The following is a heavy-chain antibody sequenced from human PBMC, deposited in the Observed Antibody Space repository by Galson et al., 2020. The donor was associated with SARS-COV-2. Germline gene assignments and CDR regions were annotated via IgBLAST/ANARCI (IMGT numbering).Heavy chain of an antibody. J-gene: IGHJ5*02. CDR2: MNPKSGNT. Sequence: ASVKVSCKASGYAFTNYDINWVRQATGEGLEWMGWMNPKSGNTGYVQKFQGRVTMTRDTSTSTAYMELSSLRSEDTAVYYCARVWERGFSDGNWFDPWGQGTLVTVSS. D-gene: IGHD5-18*01. V-gene: IGHV1-8*01. CDR1: GYAFTNYD. CDR3: ARVWERGFSDGNWFDP.